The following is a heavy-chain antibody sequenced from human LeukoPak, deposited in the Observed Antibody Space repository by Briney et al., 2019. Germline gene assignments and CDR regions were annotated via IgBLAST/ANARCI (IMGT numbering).Heavy chain of an antibody. CDR2: IYPRGST. Sequence: PSQTLSPTCAVSGGSISCGSYSWSWIRQPPGKGLEWIGYIYPRGSTYYNPSLKSRVILSLDKSANQFSLNLSSVTAADTAVYYCARFSPRAMGNYLDFWGQGTLVTVSS. CDR3: ARFSPRAMGNYLDF. J-gene: IGHJ4*02. V-gene: IGHV4-30-2*01. D-gene: IGHD7-27*01. CDR1: GGSISCGSYS.